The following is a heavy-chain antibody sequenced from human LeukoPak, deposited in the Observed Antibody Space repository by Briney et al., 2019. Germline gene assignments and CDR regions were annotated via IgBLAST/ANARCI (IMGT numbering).Heavy chain of an antibody. CDR1: GGSLSGYF. CDR3: ARGRLDYYYMDV. Sequence: NPSETLSLTCAVYGGSLSGYFWSWIRQPPGKGLEWIGEIHHTGATNYKPSLKSRVSISLDMFKNQLSLEMRSVTAADTAVYYCARGRLDYYYMDVWGRGTTVTVSS. D-gene: IGHD3-9*01. V-gene: IGHV4-34*01. J-gene: IGHJ6*03. CDR2: IHHTGAT.